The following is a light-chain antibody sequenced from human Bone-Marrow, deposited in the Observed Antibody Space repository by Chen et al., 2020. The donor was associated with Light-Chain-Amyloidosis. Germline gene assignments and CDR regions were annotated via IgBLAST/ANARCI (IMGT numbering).Light chain of an antibody. CDR1: SSDVGGYKY. Sequence: QSALTQPAPVSGSPGQSITISCTGTSSDVGGYKYVSWYQQHPGKAPKLTIYEVSNRPSGISNRFSGSKSGNTASLTISGLQAEDEADYYCSSYTGSSTYVFGTGTKVTVL. V-gene: IGLV2-14*01. J-gene: IGLJ1*01. CDR2: EVS. CDR3: SSYTGSSTYV.